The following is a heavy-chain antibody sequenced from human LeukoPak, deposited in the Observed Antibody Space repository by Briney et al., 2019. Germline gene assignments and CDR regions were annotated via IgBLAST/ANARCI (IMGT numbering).Heavy chain of an antibody. D-gene: IGHD3-22*01. V-gene: IGHV4-31*03. CDR2: IYYSGST. CDR1: GGSISSGGYY. Sequence: SETLSLTCTVSGGSISSGGYYWSWIRQHPGKGLERIGYIYYSGSTYYNPSLKSRVTISVDTSKNQFSLKLSSVTAADTAVYYCARTHDSSGYFDYWGQGTLVTVSS. J-gene: IGHJ4*02. CDR3: ARTHDSSGYFDY.